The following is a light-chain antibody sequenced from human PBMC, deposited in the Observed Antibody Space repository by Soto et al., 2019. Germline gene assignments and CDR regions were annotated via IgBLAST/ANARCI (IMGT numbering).Light chain of an antibody. J-gene: IGKJ1*01. Sequence: EIVLTQSPGTLSLSPGERATLSCRASQSVSNNYLAWYQQKPGQAPRLLMYDASNRATGIPARFSGSGSGTDFTLTISSLEPEDAAVYYCQQYLNSPRTFGQGTKVDIK. CDR2: DAS. CDR3: QQYLNSPRT. V-gene: IGKV3-20*01. CDR1: QSVSNNY.